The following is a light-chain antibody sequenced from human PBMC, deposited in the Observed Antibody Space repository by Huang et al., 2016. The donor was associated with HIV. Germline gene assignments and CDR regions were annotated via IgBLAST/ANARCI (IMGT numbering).Light chain of an antibody. V-gene: IGKV3-15*01. Sequence: DIVLAQSPGTLSVSPGERATLSCRASQSVSTNIAWYQQKPGQAPRLLIYGGSTRANGGPARISGSGSGTDFTLTISSLQSEDSAVYYCQQYSNWPPWTFGQGTKVEIK. CDR1: QSVSTN. CDR3: QQYSNWPPWT. J-gene: IGKJ1*01. CDR2: GGS.